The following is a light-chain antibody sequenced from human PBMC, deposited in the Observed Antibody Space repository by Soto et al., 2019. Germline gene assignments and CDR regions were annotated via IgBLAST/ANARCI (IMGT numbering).Light chain of an antibody. J-gene: IGKJ1*01. CDR2: GAS. CDR1: QSVSNNY. Sequence: EIVLTQSPGTLSLSPGEGATLSCRASQSVSNNYLAWYQQKPGQAPRLLIYGASNRATGIPDRFSGSGSGTDFTLTISRLEPEDFAVYYCQQYCSSGTFGQGTKVEIK. CDR3: QQYCSSGT. V-gene: IGKV3-20*01.